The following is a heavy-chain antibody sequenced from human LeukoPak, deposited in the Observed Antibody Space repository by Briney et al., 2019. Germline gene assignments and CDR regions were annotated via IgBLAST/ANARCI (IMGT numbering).Heavy chain of an antibody. CDR2: IWYDGSER. CDR1: GFTFSSYG. J-gene: IGHJ6*02. CDR3: AKRITPAGTGTYGLDV. D-gene: IGHD6-13*01. Sequence: HPGTSLRLSCAASGFTFSSYGMYWVRQAPGKRLEWVAVIWYDGSERYYADSVMGRFTISRDNSQNTLYLQINSLRAEDTAVYYCAKRITPAGTGTYGLDVWGQGTTVTVSS. V-gene: IGHV3-33*07.